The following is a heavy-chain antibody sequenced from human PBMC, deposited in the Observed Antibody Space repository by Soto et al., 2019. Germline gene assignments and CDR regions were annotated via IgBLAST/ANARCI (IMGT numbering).Heavy chain of an antibody. CDR3: AHSKNQLGIAAAGSLGY. J-gene: IGHJ4*02. V-gene: IGHV2-5*02. CDR1: GFSLSTSGVG. Sequence: QITLKESGPTLVKPTQPLTLTCTFSGFSLSTSGVGVGWIRQPPGKALEWLALIYWDDDKRYSPSLKSRLTITKDTSKNQVVLTMTNMDPVDTATDYCAHSKNQLGIAAAGSLGYWGQGTLVTVSS. D-gene: IGHD6-13*01. CDR2: IYWDDDK.